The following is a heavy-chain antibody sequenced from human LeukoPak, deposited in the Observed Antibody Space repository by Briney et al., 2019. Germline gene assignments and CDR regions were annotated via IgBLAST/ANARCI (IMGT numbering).Heavy chain of an antibody. CDR1: GFSIGGYG. V-gene: IGHV3-30*02. Sequence: GRSLRPSCAASGFSIGGYGMRSVRQVPGKGLECGAFIHGEGNRIFYEDPVKGRFPISKDDSKNTLYVQMTGLRAEDTAVYYCAKDPRARNTYLGGGADYWGQGTLVAVSS. D-gene: IGHD1/OR15-1a*01. CDR2: IHGEGNRI. J-gene: IGHJ4*02. CDR3: AKDPRARNTYLGGGADY.